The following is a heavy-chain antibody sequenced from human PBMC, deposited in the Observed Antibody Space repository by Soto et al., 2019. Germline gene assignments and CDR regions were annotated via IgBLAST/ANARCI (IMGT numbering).Heavy chain of an antibody. D-gene: IGHD3-22*01. J-gene: IGHJ4*02. CDR3: ARSYYYDSRGGLGY. CDR1: GFTFSSYG. CDR2: IWYDGSNK. Sequence: QVQLVESGGGVVQPGRSLRLSCAASGFTFSSYGMHWVRQAPGKGLEWVAVIWYDGSNKYYADSVKGRFTISRDNSKNTLYLQMNSLRAEDTAVYYCARSYYYDSRGGLGYWGQGTLVTVSS. V-gene: IGHV3-33*01.